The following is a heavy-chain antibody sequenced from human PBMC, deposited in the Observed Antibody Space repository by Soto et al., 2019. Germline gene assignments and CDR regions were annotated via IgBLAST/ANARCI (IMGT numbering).Heavy chain of an antibody. V-gene: IGHV2-5*02. CDR2: IYWDDDK. CDR1: GFSLSTSGVG. Sequence: QITLKESGPTLVKPTQTLTLTCTFSGFSLSTSGVGVGWIRQPPGKALEWLALIYWDDDKRYSPFLKSRLTITKDTSKNQVVLTMTNMDPVDTATYYCAQSSGYYYSREYYFDYWGQGTLVTVSS. CDR3: AQSSGYYYSREYYFDY. D-gene: IGHD3-22*01. J-gene: IGHJ4*02.